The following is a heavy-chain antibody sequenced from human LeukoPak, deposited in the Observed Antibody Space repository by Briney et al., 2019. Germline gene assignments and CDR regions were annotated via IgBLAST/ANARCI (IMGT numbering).Heavy chain of an antibody. CDR1: GGSISSYY. CDR2: IYTSGST. D-gene: IGHD4-23*01. J-gene: IGHJ6*03. CDR3: ARDQTVAPGYYYYMDV. Sequence: NPSETLSLTCTVSGGSISSYYWSWIRQPAGKGLEWIGRIYTSGSTNYNPSLKSRVTMSVDTSKNQFSLKLSSVTAADTAVYYCARDQTVAPGYYYYMDVWGKGTTVTVSS. V-gene: IGHV4-4*07.